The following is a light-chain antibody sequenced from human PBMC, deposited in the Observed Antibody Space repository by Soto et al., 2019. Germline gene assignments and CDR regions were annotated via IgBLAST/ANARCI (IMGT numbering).Light chain of an antibody. J-gene: IGKJ4*01. Sequence: VSTQSPCALSLSPGERATLTCRASQSVSSSYLAWYQQKPGQAPRLLIYGASSRATGIPDRFSGSGSGTDFTLTISSLQPEDFATYYCLQEYNYPLTFGGGTKVDIK. CDR2: GAS. CDR3: LQEYNYPLT. CDR1: QSVSSSY. V-gene: IGKV3-20*01.